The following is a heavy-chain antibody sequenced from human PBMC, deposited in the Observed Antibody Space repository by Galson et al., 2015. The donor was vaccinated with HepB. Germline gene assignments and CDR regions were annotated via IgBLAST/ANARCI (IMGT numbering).Heavy chain of an antibody. V-gene: IGHV1-2*02. CDR2: INPNSGGT. CDR1: GYTFTGYY. J-gene: IGHJ5*02. Sequence: SVKVSCKASGYTFTGYYMHWVRQAPGQGLEWMGWINPNSGGTSYAQKFQGRVTMTRDTSTSTVYMELSSLRSEDTAVYYCAREGGFFDDYGDYDTYNWFDPWGQGTLVTVSS. CDR3: AREGGFFDDYGDYDTYNWFDP. D-gene: IGHD4-17*01.